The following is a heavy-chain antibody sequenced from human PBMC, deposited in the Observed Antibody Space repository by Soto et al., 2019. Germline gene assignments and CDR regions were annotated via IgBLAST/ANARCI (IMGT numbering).Heavy chain of an antibody. CDR2: IYYSGST. CDR3: ARDRGSSWYEEVDY. J-gene: IGHJ4*02. CDR1: GGSISSGDYY. V-gene: IGHV4-30-4*01. D-gene: IGHD6-13*01. Sequence: SETLSLTCTVPGGSISSGDYYWSWIRKTPGKGLEWIGYIYYSGSTYYNPSLKSRVTISVDTSKNQFSLKLSSVTAADTAVYYCARDRGSSWYEEVDYWGQGTLVTVS.